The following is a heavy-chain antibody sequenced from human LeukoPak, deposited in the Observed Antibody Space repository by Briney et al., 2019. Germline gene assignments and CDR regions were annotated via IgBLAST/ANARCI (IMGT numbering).Heavy chain of an antibody. V-gene: IGHV3-33*06. CDR2: IWYDGSNK. J-gene: IGHJ4*02. CDR3: AKYCGYSSSWYKLGFDY. D-gene: IGHD6-13*01. CDR1: GFTFSSYG. Sequence: PGRSLRLSCAASGFTFSSYGMHWVRQAPGKGLEWVAVIWYDGSNKYYADSVKGRFTISRDNSKNTLYLQMNSLRAEDTAVYYCAKYCGYSSSWYKLGFDYWGQGTLVTVSS.